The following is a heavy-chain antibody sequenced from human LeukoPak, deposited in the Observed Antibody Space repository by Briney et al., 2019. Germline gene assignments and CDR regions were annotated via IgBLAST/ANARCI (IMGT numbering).Heavy chain of an antibody. CDR3: ARVSSDSSGWYHFDY. Sequence: GGSLRLSCAVSGFTHSSNYMGGVRQAPGKGLEGVSVFYSDGTTYHADSVKGRFTISRDNSKNSLYLQMNSLRAEDTAVYYCARVSSDSSGWYHFDYWGQGTLVTVSS. CDR2: FYSDGTT. V-gene: IGHV3-53*01. J-gene: IGHJ4*02. D-gene: IGHD6-19*01. CDR1: GFTHSSNY.